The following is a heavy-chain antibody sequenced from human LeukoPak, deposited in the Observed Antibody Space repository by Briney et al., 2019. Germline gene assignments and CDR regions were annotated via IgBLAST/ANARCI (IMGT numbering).Heavy chain of an antibody. V-gene: IGHV4-59*01. CDR2: IYYSGST. Sequence: NPSETLSLTCTVSGGSISSYYWSWIRQPPGKGLEWIGYIYYSGSTNYNPSLKSRVTISVDTSKNQFSLKLSSVAAADTAVYYCAKEGAAPGPDFDYWGQGTLVIVSS. D-gene: IGHD6-13*01. J-gene: IGHJ4*02. CDR1: GGSISSYY. CDR3: AKEGAAPGPDFDY.